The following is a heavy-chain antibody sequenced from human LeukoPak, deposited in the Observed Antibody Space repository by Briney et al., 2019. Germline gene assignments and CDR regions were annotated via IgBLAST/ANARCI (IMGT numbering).Heavy chain of an antibody. V-gene: IGHV3-23*01. Sequence: GGSLRLSCAASGFTFSSYVMSWVRQAPGKGLEWVSAISGSGGSTYYADSVKGRFTISRDNSKNTLYLQMNSLRAEDTAVYYCAKDDCSGGSCYSGISFYYYGMDVWGQGTTVTVSS. CDR3: AKDDCSGGSCYSGISFYYYGMDV. D-gene: IGHD2-15*01. J-gene: IGHJ6*02. CDR1: GFTFSSYV. CDR2: ISGSGGST.